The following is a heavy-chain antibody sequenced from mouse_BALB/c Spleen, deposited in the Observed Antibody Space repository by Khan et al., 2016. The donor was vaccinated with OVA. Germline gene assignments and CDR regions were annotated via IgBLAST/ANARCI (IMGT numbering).Heavy chain of an antibody. CDR2: IWGGGGT. D-gene: IGHD2-14*01. CDR1: GFSLSRYN. Sequence: VQLKESGPGPVAPSQSLSITCTVSGFSLSRYNIHWVRQPPGKGLEWLGMIWGGGGTDYNSTLKIRLSISKDNSKSQVFLKMNSLQTDDTAMYYCARAYYRYDGYYAMDYWGQGTSVTVSS. V-gene: IGHV2-6-4*01. J-gene: IGHJ4*01. CDR3: ARAYYRYDGYYAMDY.